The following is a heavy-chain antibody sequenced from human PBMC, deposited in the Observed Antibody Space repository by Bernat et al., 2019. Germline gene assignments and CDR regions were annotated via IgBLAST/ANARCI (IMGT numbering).Heavy chain of an antibody. Sequence: QVQLVQSGAEVKKPGASVKVSCKASGYIFTSHWMHWVRQAPGQGLEWMGWISAYNGNTNYAQKLQGRVTMTTDTSTSTAYMELRSLRSDDTAVYYCAREESNGSGYGMDVWGQGTTVTVSS. CDR3: AREESNGSGYGMDV. CDR2: ISAYNGNT. V-gene: IGHV1-18*01. J-gene: IGHJ6*02. D-gene: IGHD1-26*01. CDR1: GYIFTSHW.